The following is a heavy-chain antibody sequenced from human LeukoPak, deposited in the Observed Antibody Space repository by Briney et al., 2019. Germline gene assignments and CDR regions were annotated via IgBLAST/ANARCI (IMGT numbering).Heavy chain of an antibody. J-gene: IGHJ4*02. CDR1: GGSFSGYY. Sequence: SETLSLTCAVYGGSFSGYYWSWIRQSSGKGLEWIGSIYYSGSTYYNPSLKSRVTISVDTSKNQFSLKLSSVTAADTAVYYCAREFDSSGYYLYAIDYWGQGTLVTVSS. CDR2: IYYSGST. V-gene: IGHV4-34*01. CDR3: AREFDSSGYYLYAIDY. D-gene: IGHD3-22*01.